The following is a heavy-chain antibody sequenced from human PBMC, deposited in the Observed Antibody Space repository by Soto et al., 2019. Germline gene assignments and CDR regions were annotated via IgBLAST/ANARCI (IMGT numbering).Heavy chain of an antibody. CDR2: IYHSGST. CDR1: GGSISSDGYS. V-gene: IGHV4-30-2*01. J-gene: IGHJ4*02. CDR3: DREEITELYDH. D-gene: IGHD3-10*01. Sequence: SETLSLTCAVSGGSISSDGYSWSWIRQPPGKGLEWIGYIYHSGSTYYNPSLKSRVTISVDRSKNQFSLKLSSVTAADTAVYYCDREEITELYDHWGQGTLVTVAS.